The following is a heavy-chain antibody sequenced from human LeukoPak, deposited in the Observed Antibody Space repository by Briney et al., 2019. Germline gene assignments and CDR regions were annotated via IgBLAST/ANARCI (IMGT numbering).Heavy chain of an antibody. Sequence: GGSLRLSCAASGFTFSSYAMSWVRQAPGKGLEWVSAISGSGGSTYYADSVKGRFTISRDNAKNSLYLQMNSLRAEDTAVYYCARCRYYDSSGYSDYWGQGTLVTVSS. CDR3: ARCRYYDSSGYSDY. D-gene: IGHD3-22*01. CDR2: ISGSGGST. CDR1: GFTFSSYA. J-gene: IGHJ4*02. V-gene: IGHV3-23*01.